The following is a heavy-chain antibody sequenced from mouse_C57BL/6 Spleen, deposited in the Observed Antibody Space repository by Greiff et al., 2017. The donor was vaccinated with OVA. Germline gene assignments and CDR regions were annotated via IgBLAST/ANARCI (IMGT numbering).Heavy chain of an antibody. Sequence: QVHVKQPGAELVKPGASVKMSCKASGYTFTSYWITWVKQRPGQGLEWIGDIYPGSGSTNYNEKSKSKATLTVDTSSSTAYRQLSSLTSEDSAVYYCARLAYYSNYFDYWGQGTTLTVSS. CDR2: IYPGSGST. V-gene: IGHV1-55*01. J-gene: IGHJ2*01. CDR1: GYTFTSYW. CDR3: ARLAYYSNYFDY. D-gene: IGHD2-5*01.